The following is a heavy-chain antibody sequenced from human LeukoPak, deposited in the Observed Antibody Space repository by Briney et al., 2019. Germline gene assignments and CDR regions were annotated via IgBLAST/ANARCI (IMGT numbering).Heavy chain of an antibody. J-gene: IGHJ6*03. CDR3: ARFQTPYSYAFIYYYYYYMDV. CDR1: GYTFTSYD. D-gene: IGHD5-18*01. Sequence: ASVKVSCKASGYTFTSYDINWVRQATGRGGEWMGWMNPNSGNTGYAQKFQGRVTMTRNTSISTAYMELSSLRSEDTAVYYCARFQTPYSYAFIYYYYYYMDVWGKGTTVTVSS. V-gene: IGHV1-8*01. CDR2: MNPNSGNT.